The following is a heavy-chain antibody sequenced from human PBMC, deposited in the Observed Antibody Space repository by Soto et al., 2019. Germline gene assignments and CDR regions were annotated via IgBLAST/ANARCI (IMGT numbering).Heavy chain of an antibody. D-gene: IGHD5-12*01. J-gene: IGHJ4*02. V-gene: IGHV3-53*01. CDR3: HGYGY. CDR2: IYSGGTT. CDR1: GFTVSSTNY. Sequence: EVQVVESGGGLIQPGGSLRLSCVVSGFTVSSTNYMSWVRQAPGKGLEWVSVIYSGGTTFYADSVKGRFTISRDNSKNTRYLQMISLRAEDTAVYYCHGYGYWGQGTLVTVSS.